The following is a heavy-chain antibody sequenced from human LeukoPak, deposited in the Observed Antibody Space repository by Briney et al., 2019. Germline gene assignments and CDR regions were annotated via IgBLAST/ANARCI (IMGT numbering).Heavy chain of an antibody. V-gene: IGHV4-38-2*02. Sequence: SETLSLTCTVSGYSISSGYYWGWIRQPPGKGLEWIGSIYHSGSTYYNPSLKSRVTISVDTSKNQFSLKLSSVTAADTAVYYCARDLENYHDILTGYSYWGQGTLVTVSS. D-gene: IGHD3-9*01. J-gene: IGHJ4*02. CDR1: GYSISSGYY. CDR3: ARDLENYHDILTGYSY. CDR2: IYHSGST.